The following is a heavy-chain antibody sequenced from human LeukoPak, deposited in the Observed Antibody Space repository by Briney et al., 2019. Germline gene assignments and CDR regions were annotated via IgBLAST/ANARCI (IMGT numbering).Heavy chain of an antibody. Sequence: PGGSLRLSCAASGFTFSSYAMSWVRQAPGKGLEWVGRIKSKTDGGTTDYAAPVKGRFTISRDDSKNTLYLQMNSLKTEDTAVYYCTTDVESPYSSSWYVRLSNRGPHYYMDVWGKGTTVTVSS. D-gene: IGHD6-13*01. J-gene: IGHJ6*03. CDR1: GFTFSSYA. V-gene: IGHV3-15*01. CDR3: TTDVESPYSSSWYVRLSNRGPHYYMDV. CDR2: IKSKTDGGTT.